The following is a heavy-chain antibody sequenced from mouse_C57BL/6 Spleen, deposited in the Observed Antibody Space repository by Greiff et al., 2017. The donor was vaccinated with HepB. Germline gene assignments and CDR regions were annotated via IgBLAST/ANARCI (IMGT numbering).Heavy chain of an antibody. V-gene: IGHV1-54*01. CDR1: GYAFTNYL. CDR3: ARLGVTGSDY. J-gene: IGHJ2*01. D-gene: IGHD4-1*01. Sequence: QVQLQQSGAELLRPGTSVKVSCKASGYAFTNYLIEWVKQRPGQGLEWIGVINPGSGGTNYNEKFKGKATLTADKSSSTAYMQLSSLTSEDSAVYFCARLGVTGSDYWGQGTTLTVSS. CDR2: INPGSGGT.